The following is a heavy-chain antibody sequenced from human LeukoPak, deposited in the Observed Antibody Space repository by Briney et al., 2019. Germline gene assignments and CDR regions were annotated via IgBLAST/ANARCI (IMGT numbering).Heavy chain of an antibody. CDR2: ISGSGGST. CDR1: GITLSNYG. D-gene: IGHD3-22*01. Sequence: EGSLRLSCAVSGITLSNYGMSWVRQAPGKGLEWVAGISGSGGSTNYAGSVKGRFTISRDNRKNTLYLQMNSLRVEDTAVYFCAKRGVVIRVILVGFHKEAYYFDSWGQGALVTVSS. J-gene: IGHJ4*02. V-gene: IGHV3-23*01. CDR3: AKRGVVIRVILVGFHKEAYYFDS.